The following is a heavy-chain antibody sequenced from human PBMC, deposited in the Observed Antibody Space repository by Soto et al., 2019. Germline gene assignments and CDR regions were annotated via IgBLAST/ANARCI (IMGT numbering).Heavy chain of an antibody. CDR3: ASSMGRGGNDY. D-gene: IGHD3-10*01. V-gene: IGHV3-7*05. J-gene: IGHJ4*02. CDR2: IKTDGSEK. CDR1: EFTFSDYW. Sequence: EVQLVESGGGLVQPGGSLRLSCAASEFTFSDYWMSWVRQAPGKGLECVANIKTDGSEKYYVDPVKGRFTISRDNAKNSLYRQMNILRADDTAVYYCASSMGRGGNDYWGQGTLVAVSS.